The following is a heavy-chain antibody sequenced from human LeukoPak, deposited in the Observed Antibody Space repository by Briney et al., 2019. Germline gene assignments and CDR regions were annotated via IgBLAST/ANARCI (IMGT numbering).Heavy chain of an antibody. V-gene: IGHV3-30-3*01. CDR3: AKGGGCSSTSCYEHFDY. Sequence: PGGSLRLSCAASGFTFSSYAMHWVRQAPGKGLEWVAVISYDGSNKYYADSVKGRFTISRDNSKNTLYLQMNSLRAEDTAVYYCAKGGGCSSTSCYEHFDYWGQGTLVTVSS. J-gene: IGHJ4*02. CDR2: ISYDGSNK. CDR1: GFTFSSYA. D-gene: IGHD2-2*01.